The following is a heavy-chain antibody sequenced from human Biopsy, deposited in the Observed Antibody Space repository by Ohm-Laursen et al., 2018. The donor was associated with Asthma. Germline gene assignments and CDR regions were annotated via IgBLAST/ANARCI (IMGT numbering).Heavy chain of an antibody. CDR1: GFTFDNYT. CDR3: ARGGLHYYEYYGIDV. Sequence: SLRLSCSASGFTFDNYTMHWVRQAPGKGLEWVTIISYDGRNTYYADSVEGRFTISRDNSKNTLFLQLSSLRPEDTAVYYCARGGLHYYEYYGIDVWGQGTTVTVSS. V-gene: IGHV3-30*04. J-gene: IGHJ6*02. CDR2: ISYDGRNT. D-gene: IGHD2-21*02.